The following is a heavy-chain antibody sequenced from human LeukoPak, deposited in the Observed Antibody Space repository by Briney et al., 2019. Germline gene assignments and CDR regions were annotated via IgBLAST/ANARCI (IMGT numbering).Heavy chain of an antibody. J-gene: IGHJ4*02. CDR1: GFTFGSYG. V-gene: IGHV3-30*18. CDR2: ISYDGSNK. CDR3: AKITNDYGDYGIDY. D-gene: IGHD4-17*01. Sequence: GGSLRLSCAASGFTFGSYGMHWVRQAPGKGLEWVAVISYDGSNKYYADSVKGRLTISRDNSKNTLYLQMNSLRAEDTAVYYCAKITNDYGDYGIDYWGQGTLVTVSS.